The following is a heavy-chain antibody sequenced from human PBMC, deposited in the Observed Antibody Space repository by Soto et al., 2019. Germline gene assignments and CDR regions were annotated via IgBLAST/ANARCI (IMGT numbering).Heavy chain of an antibody. CDR3: ARAYGDYVFDY. CDR2: INYSGST. CDR1: GGSFSGYY. D-gene: IGHD4-17*01. Sequence: SETLSLTCAVYGGSFSGYYWTWIRQPPGTGLELIGYINYSGSTNYNPSLKSRVTISVDTSKNQFSMKLTSVTASDTAVYYCARAYGDYVFDYWGQGTLVTVSS. V-gene: IGHV4-34*01. J-gene: IGHJ4*02.